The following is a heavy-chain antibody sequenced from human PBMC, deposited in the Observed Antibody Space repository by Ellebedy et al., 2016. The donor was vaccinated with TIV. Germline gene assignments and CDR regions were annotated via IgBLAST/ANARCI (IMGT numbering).Heavy chain of an antibody. CDR1: GASINSYY. D-gene: IGHD4-17*01. J-gene: IGHJ3*02. V-gene: IGHV4-59*01. CDR3: AQYGDDAFDI. Sequence: SETLSLXCTVSGASINSYYWSWIRQPPGKGLEWIGYIYYSGSTNYNPSLKSRVTISVDTSKNQFSLKLSSVTAADTAVYYCAQYGDDAFDIWGQGTMVTVSS. CDR2: IYYSGST.